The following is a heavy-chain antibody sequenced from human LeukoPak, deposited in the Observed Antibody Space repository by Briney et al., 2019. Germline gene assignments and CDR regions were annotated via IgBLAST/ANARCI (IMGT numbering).Heavy chain of an antibody. J-gene: IGHJ6*03. CDR2: ISYDGSNK. D-gene: IGHD5-24*01. CDR1: GFTFSSYA. V-gene: IGHV3-30*04. Sequence: PGRSLRLSCAASGFTFSSYAMHWVRQAPGKGLEWVAVISYDGSNKYYADSVKGRFTISRDNAKNSLYLQMNSLRAEDTAVYYCAREMATTNYYYYYYMDVWGKGTTVTVSS. CDR3: AREMATTNYYYYYYMDV.